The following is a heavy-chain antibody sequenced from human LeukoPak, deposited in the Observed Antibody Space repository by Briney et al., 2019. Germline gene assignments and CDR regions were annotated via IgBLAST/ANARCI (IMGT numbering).Heavy chain of an antibody. V-gene: IGHV5-51*01. D-gene: IGHD1-7*01. CDR2: IYPGDSDT. CDR1: GYSFTSYW. J-gene: IGHJ5*02. CDR3: ARQLELTLSTANWFDP. Sequence: GESLKISCKGSGYSFTSYWIGWVRQMPGKGLEWMGIIYPGDSDTRYSPSFQGQVTISADKSISTAYLQWSGLKAPDTAMYYCARQLELTLSTANWFDPWGQGTLVTVSS.